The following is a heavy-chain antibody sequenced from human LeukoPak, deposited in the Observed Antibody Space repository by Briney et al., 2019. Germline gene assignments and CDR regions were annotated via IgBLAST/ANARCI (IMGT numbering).Heavy chain of an antibody. CDR3: ARVSTYYDFWSGHYYFDY. CDR2: IKQDGSEK. J-gene: IGHJ4*02. V-gene: IGHV3-7*01. Sequence: PGGSLRLSCAASGFTFSSYWMSWVRQAPGKGLEWVANIKQDGSEKYYVDSVKGRFTIPRDNAKNSLYLQMNSLRAEDTAVYYCARVSTYYDFWSGHYYFDYWGQGTLVTVSS. CDR1: GFTFSSYW. D-gene: IGHD3-3*01.